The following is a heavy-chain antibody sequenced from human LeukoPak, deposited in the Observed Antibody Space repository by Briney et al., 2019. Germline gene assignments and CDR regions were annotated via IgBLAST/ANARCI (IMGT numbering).Heavy chain of an antibody. V-gene: IGHV4-38-2*01. CDR1: GYSISSGYY. D-gene: IGHD1-14*01. Sequence: SETLSLTCAVSGYSISSGYYWGWIRQPPGKGLEWIGTLYQSGGTKYNPSLKNRVTISVDKSENQLPLKLTSVIAADTAVYYCARTGTGNYFDYWGQGTLVTVSS. CDR2: LYQSGGT. J-gene: IGHJ4*02. CDR3: ARTGTGNYFDY.